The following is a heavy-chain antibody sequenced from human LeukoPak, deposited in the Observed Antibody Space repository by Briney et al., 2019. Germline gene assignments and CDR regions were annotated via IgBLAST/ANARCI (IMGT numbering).Heavy chain of an antibody. V-gene: IGHV1-46*01. CDR3: AREPGGYHSLIPYYFDY. Sequence: VASVKVSCKASGYTFTSYFIHWVRQAPGQGLEWMGIINCSGGSTSYAQKFQGRVTMTRDTSTSTVYMELSSLRSEDTAVYYCAREPGGYHSLIPYYFDYWGQGTLVTVSS. D-gene: IGHD3-22*01. CDR2: INCSGGST. CDR1: GYTFTSYF. J-gene: IGHJ4*02.